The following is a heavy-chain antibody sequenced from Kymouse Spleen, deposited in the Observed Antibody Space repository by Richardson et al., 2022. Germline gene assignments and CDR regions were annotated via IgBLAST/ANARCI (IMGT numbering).Heavy chain of an antibody. Sequence: QVQLVESGGGVVQPGRSLRLSCAASGFTFSSYGMHWVRQAPGKGLEWVAVIWYDGSNKYYADSVKGRFTISRDNSKNTLYLQMNSLRAEDTAVYYCARSSSGITGTLRDYFDYWGQGTLVTVSS. J-gene: IGHJ4*02. D-gene: IGHD1-7*01. V-gene: IGHV3-33*01. CDR3: ARSSSGITGTLRDYFDY. CDR2: IWYDGSNK. CDR1: GFTFSSYG.